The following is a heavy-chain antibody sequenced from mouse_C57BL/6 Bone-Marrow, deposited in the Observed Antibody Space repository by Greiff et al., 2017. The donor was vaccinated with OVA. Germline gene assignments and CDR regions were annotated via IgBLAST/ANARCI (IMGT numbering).Heavy chain of an antibody. CDR2: ISSGGSYT. CDR1: GFTFSSYG. D-gene: IGHD4-1*01. V-gene: IGHV5-6*01. J-gene: IGHJ2*01. CDR3: ARHIGT. Sequence: EVKLMESGGDLVKPGGSLKLSCAASGFTFSSYGMSWVRQTPDKRLEWVATISSGGSYTYYPDSVKGRFTISRDNAKNTLYLQMSSLKSEDTAMYYCARHIGTWGQGTTLTVSS.